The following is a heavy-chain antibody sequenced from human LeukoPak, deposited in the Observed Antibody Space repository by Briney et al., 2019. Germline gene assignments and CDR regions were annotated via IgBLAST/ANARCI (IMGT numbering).Heavy chain of an antibody. V-gene: IGHV3-30*03. CDR3: TRWDPRRSPCDY. CDR2: ISYDGSNK. D-gene: IGHD1-26*01. J-gene: IGHJ4*02. CDR1: GFTFSSYW. Sequence: GGSLRLSCGASGFTFSSYWMTWVRQAPGKGLEWVAVISYDGSNKYYADSVKGRFTISRDNSKNTLYLQMNSLRAEDTAVYYCTRWDPRRSPCDYWGQGTLVTVSS.